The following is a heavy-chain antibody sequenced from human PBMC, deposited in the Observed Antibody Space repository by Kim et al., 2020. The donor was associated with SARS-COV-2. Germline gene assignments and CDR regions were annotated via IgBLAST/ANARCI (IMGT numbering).Heavy chain of an antibody. D-gene: IGHD3-10*01. V-gene: IGHV1-46*01. CDR1: GYTFTSYY. Sequence: ASVKVSCKASGYTFTSYYMHWVRQAPGQGLEWMGIINPSGGSTSYAQKFQGRVTMTRDTSTSTVYMELSSLRSEDTAVYYCARDPPTYYYGSGSYGGFDYWGQGTLVTVSS. CDR2: INPSGGST. J-gene: IGHJ4*02. CDR3: ARDPPTYYYGSGSYGGFDY.